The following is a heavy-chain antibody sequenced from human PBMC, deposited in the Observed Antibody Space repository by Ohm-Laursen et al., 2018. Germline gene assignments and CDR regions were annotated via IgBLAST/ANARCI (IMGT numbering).Heavy chain of an antibody. Sequence: GSLRLSCTAAGFSFSSYNMMWVRQAPGKGLEWVSSISRGSHYIYYADSVKCRFTISRDNAKNSLFLQMNSLRAEDTAVYYCVISPASYDLLTASAKEGDYWGQGTLVTVSS. CDR1: GFSFSSYN. CDR2: ISRGSHYI. V-gene: IGHV3-21*01. D-gene: IGHD3-9*01. CDR3: VISPASYDLLTASAKEGDY. J-gene: IGHJ4*02.